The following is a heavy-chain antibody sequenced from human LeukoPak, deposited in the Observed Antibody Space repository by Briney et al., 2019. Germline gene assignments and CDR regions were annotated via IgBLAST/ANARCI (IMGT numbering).Heavy chain of an antibody. J-gene: IGHJ6*03. V-gene: IGHV4-59*01. CDR3: ARVDTGAMDV. Sequence: SETPSLTCTVSGGSISSYYWSWIRQPPGKGLEWIGYIYYSGSTNYNPSLKSRVTISVDTSKNQFSLKLSSVTAADTAVYYCARVDTGAMDVWGKGTTVTVSS. D-gene: IGHD5-18*01. CDR1: GGSISSYY. CDR2: IYYSGST.